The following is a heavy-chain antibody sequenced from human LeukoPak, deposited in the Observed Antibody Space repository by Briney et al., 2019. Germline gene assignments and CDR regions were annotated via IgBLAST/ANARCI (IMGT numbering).Heavy chain of an antibody. J-gene: IGHJ4*02. D-gene: IGHD6-19*01. Sequence: GGSLRLSCAASGFTFSSYGMHWVRQAPGKGLEWVAFIRYDGSNKYYADSVKDRFTISRDNSKNTLYLQMNSLRAEDTAVYYCAKDSYSSGWADYWGQGTLVTVSS. CDR3: AKDSYSSGWADY. V-gene: IGHV3-30*02. CDR1: GFTFSSYG. CDR2: IRYDGSNK.